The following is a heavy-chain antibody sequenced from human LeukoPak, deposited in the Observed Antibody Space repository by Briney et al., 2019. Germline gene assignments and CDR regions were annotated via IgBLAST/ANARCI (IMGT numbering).Heavy chain of an antibody. CDR3: ASRYCSSTSCYGWAGLDI. Sequence: PSQTLSLTCTVSGGSISSGGYYWSWIRQHPGKGLEWIGYIYYSGSTYYNPSLKSRVTISVDTSKNQFSLKLSSVTAADTAVYYCASRYCSSTSCYGWAGLDIWGQGTMVTVSS. J-gene: IGHJ3*02. CDR2: IYYSGST. D-gene: IGHD2-2*01. V-gene: IGHV4-31*03. CDR1: GGSISSGGYY.